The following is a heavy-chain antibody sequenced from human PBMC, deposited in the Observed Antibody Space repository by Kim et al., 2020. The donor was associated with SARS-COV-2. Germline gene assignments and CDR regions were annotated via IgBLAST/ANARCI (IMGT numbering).Heavy chain of an antibody. CDR3: ARDGYRSGWYLAGY. D-gene: IGHD6-19*01. V-gene: IGHV3-49*03. CDR2: IRSKAFRGTT. J-gene: IGHJ4*02. Sequence: GGSLRLSCTGSGFTFGDYAVSWFRQAPGKGLEWVGFIRSKAFRGTTEYAASVKGRFTISRDETKSVAYLQMNSLKTEDTAMYYCARDGYRSGWYLAGYWGQGTLVTVSS. CDR1: GFTFGDYA.